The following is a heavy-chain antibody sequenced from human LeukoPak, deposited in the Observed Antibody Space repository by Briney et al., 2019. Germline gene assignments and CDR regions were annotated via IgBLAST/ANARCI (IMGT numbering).Heavy chain of an antibody. CDR2: ISAYNGNT. Sequence: GASVKVSCKASGYTFTSYGISWVRQAPGQGLEWMGWISAYNGNTNHAQKLQGRVTMTTDTSTSTAYMELRSLRSDDPAVYYCARVGEGVEDDFWAVPSYQNWYFDLWGRGTLVTVSS. CDR3: ARVGEGVEDDFWAVPSYQNWYFDL. CDR1: GYTFTSYG. V-gene: IGHV1-18*01. J-gene: IGHJ2*01. D-gene: IGHD3-3*01.